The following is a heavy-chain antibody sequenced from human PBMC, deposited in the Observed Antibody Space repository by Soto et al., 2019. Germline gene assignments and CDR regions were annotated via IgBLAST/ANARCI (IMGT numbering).Heavy chain of an antibody. CDR1: GYTFTSYG. CDR3: AREGYCSSTSCRHYDYYGMDV. Sequence: QVQLVQSGAEVKKPGASVKVSCKASGYTFTSYGISWVRQAPGQGLEWMGWISAFNGNTNYAQKLQGRVTMTTDTATRTAYWELRSLRSDDTAVYYCAREGYCSSTSCRHYDYYGMDVWGQGTTVTVSS. J-gene: IGHJ6*02. V-gene: IGHV1-18*01. CDR2: ISAFNGNT. D-gene: IGHD2-2*01.